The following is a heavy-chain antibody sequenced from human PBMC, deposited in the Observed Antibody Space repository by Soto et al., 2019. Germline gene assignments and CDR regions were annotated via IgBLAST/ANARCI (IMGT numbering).Heavy chain of an antibody. CDR1: GFTFSSYA. CDR3: AKDSPGDKIAAAGTYFDY. CDR2: ISGSGGST. D-gene: IGHD6-13*01. Sequence: GESLKISCAASGFTFSSYAMSWVRQAPGKGLEWVSAISGSGGSTYYADSVKGRFTISRDNSKNTLYLQMNSLRAEDTAVYYCAKDSPGDKIAAAGTYFDYWGQGTLVTVSS. J-gene: IGHJ4*02. V-gene: IGHV3-23*01.